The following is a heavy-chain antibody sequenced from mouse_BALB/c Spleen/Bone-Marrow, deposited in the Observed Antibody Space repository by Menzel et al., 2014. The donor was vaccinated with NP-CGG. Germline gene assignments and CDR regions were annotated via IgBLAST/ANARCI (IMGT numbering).Heavy chain of an antibody. V-gene: IGHV1-80*01. CDR2: IYPGDGDT. Sequence: VKLMESGAELVRPGSSVKIPCKASGYAFSSYWMNWVKQRPGQGLEWIGQIYPGDGDTNYNGKFKGKATLTADKSSSTAYMQLSSLTSEDSAVYFCAREDGSSPFAYWGQGTLVTVSA. CDR3: AREDGSSPFAY. J-gene: IGHJ3*01. D-gene: IGHD1-1*01. CDR1: GYAFSSYW.